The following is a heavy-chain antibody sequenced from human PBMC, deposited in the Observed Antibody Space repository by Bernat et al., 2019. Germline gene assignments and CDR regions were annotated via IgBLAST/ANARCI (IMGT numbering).Heavy chain of an antibody. CDR3: ARDLYGSSSLNYYYYYMDV. Sequence: QVQLVQSGAEVKKPGASVKVSCKASGYTFTGYYMHWVRQAPGQGLEWMGWINPNSGGTNYAQKFQGWVTMTRDTSISTAYMELSRLRSDDTAVYYCARDLYGSSSLNYYYYYMDVWGKGTTVTVSS. CDR1: GYTFTGYY. CDR2: INPNSGGT. D-gene: IGHD6-6*01. J-gene: IGHJ6*03. V-gene: IGHV1-2*04.